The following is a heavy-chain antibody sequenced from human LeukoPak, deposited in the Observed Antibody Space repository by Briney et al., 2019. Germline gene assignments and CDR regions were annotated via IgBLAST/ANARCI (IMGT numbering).Heavy chain of an antibody. V-gene: IGHV4-30-4*01. CDR2: IYYSGNT. D-gene: IGHD3-16*02. CDR1: GGSISSGDYF. Sequence: PSQTLSLTCTVSGGSISSGDYFWNWIRQPPGKGLEWIGYIYYSGNTYYNPSLKSRVSISVDTSKSQFSLKLSSVTAADTAVYYCARGRRGGYRYYFDYWGQGTLVTVSS. CDR3: ARGRRGGYRYYFDY. J-gene: IGHJ4*02.